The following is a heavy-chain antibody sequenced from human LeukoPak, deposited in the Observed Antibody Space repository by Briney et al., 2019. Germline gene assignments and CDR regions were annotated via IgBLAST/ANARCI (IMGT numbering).Heavy chain of an antibody. CDR1: GYTFTGYY. Sequence: AASVKVSCKASGYTFTGYYMHWVRQAPGQGLEWMGIINPSGGSTSYAQKFQGRVTMTRDTSTSTVYMELSSLRSEDTAVYYCARGGGGLHYYYYYMDVWGKGTTVTISS. CDR3: ARGGGGLHYYYYYMDV. V-gene: IGHV1-46*01. CDR2: INPSGGST. J-gene: IGHJ6*03.